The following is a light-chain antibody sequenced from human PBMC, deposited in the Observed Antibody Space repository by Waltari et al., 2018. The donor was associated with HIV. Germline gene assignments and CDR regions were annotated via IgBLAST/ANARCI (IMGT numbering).Light chain of an antibody. CDR2: GTS. Sequence: QSVLTQPPSVSAAPGQRVTISCTGSSSNIGATYDVHWYRQLPGTVPKLLIYGTSNRPFGVPDRFSGSKSGTSASLAIAGLQAEDEADYYCQSYDSSLSGWVFGGGTKLTVL. CDR1: SSNIGATYD. CDR3: QSYDSSLSGWV. V-gene: IGLV1-40*01. J-gene: IGLJ3*02.